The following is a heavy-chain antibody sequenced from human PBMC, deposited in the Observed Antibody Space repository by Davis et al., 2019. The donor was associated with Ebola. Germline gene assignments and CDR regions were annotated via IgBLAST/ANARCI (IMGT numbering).Heavy chain of an antibody. J-gene: IGHJ4*02. D-gene: IGHD1-26*01. CDR3: AKVSVGTTKD. V-gene: IGHV3-53*01. CDR2: IYSAGDT. CDR1: GFIVSGYY. Sequence: GGSLRLSCEASGFIVSGYYMNWVRQAPGKGLEWVSVIYSAGDTYYADSVKGRFTISRDSSKNTLYLQMNSLRAEDTAVYYCAKVSVGTTKDWGQGTLVTVSP.